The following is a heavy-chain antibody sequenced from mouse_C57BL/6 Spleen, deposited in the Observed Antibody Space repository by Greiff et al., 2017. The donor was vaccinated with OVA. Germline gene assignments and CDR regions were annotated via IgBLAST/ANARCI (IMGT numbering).Heavy chain of an antibody. V-gene: IGHV1-66*01. CDR1: GYSFTSYY. CDR2: IYPGSGNT. Sequence: VQLKQSGPELVKPGASVKISCKASGYSFTSYYIHWVKQRPGQGLEWIGWIYPGSGNTKYNEKFKGKATLTADTSSSTAYMQLSSLTSEDSAVYYGARSSYYGYDAGFAYWGQGTLVTVSA. CDR3: ARSSYYGYDAGFAY. J-gene: IGHJ3*01. D-gene: IGHD2-2*01.